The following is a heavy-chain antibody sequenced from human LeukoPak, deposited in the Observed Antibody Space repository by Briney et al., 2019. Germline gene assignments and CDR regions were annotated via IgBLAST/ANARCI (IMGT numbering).Heavy chain of an antibody. CDR1: GFTSSSYG. J-gene: IGHJ4*01. Sequence: GGSLSLSCAASGFTSSSYGMHWVRQAPGKGLEGVAVISYDGSNMCYVDSVKGRFTISRDNSKNTLYLQMNSLRVEDTAVYYCAKAVGATKWSLPFDYWGQGTLVTVSS. CDR3: AKAVGATKWSLPFDY. D-gene: IGHD1-26*01. V-gene: IGHV3-30*18. CDR2: ISYDGSNM.